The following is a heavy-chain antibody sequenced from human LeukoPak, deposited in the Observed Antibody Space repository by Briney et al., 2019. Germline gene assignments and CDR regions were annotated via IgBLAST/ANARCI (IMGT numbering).Heavy chain of an antibody. D-gene: IGHD5-24*01. Sequence: PSETLTLTCTVSGGSISSYYWSWIRQPPGKGLEWIGYLYHSGTTNYNPSLKSRVTISVDTSKNEFSLKLTSVTAADTAVYYCARLGYNDYVARYFDHWGRGTLVTVSS. CDR1: GGSISSYY. CDR2: LYHSGTT. J-gene: IGHJ2*01. CDR3: ARLGYNDYVARYFDH. V-gene: IGHV4-59*08.